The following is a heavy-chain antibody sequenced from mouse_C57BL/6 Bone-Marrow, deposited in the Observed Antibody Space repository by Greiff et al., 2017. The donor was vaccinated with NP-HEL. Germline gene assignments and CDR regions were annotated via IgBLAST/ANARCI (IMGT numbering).Heavy chain of an antibody. CDR2: IDPEDGET. CDR3: ATSGQGILWFAY. Sequence: EVKLMESGAELVKPGASVKLSCTASGFNIKDYYMHWVKQRTEQGLEWIGRIDPEDGETKYAPKFQGKATITADTSSNTAYLQLSSLTSEDTAVYYCATSGQGILWFAYWGQGTLVTVSA. V-gene: IGHV14-2*01. D-gene: IGHD3-2*02. CDR1: GFNIKDYY. J-gene: IGHJ3*01.